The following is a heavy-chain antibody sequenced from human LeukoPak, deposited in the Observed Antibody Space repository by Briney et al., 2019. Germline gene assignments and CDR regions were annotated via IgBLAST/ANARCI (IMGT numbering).Heavy chain of an antibody. CDR1: GFTFSSYW. V-gene: IGHV3-7*01. J-gene: IGHJ4*02. Sequence: GGSLRLSCAASGFTFSSYWMSWVRQAPGKGLEWVANIKQDGSEKYYVDSVKGRFTISRDNAKNSLYLQMNSLRAEDTAVYYCARGSDDSGYRSLGYWGQGTLVTVSS. CDR2: IKQDGSEK. CDR3: ARGSDDSGYRSLGY. D-gene: IGHD3-22*01.